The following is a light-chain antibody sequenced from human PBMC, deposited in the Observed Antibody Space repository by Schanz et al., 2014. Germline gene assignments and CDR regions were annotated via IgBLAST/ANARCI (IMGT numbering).Light chain of an antibody. V-gene: IGKV3-20*01. CDR3: QQYGSSPQT. Sequence: ENVLPQSPGTLSLSPGERATLSCRASQSFSSTYLAWYQQKPGQAPRLLIYGASNRATGIPDRFRGSGSGTDFTLTISRLEPEDFAVYYCQQYGSSPQTFGQGTKVEIK. CDR1: QSFSSTY. J-gene: IGKJ1*01. CDR2: GAS.